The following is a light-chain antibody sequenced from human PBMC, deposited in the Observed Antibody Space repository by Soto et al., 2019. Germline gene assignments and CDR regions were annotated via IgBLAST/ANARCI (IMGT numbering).Light chain of an antibody. CDR3: QHYGGSHMHT. J-gene: IGKJ2*01. Sequence: DIVMTQSPDSLAVSLGERATINCKSSQSLLANCNNKNCLAWYQHKPGQPPKMLILWASTRESGVPDRFSGSGSGTDFTLTISRLEPEDVAVCCCQHYGGSHMHTFGQGTKLEIK. V-gene: IGKV4-1*01. CDR2: WAS. CDR1: QSLLANCNNKNC.